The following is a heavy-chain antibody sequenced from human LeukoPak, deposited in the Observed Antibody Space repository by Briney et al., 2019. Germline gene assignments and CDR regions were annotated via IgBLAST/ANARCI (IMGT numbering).Heavy chain of an antibody. CDR2: INWNGDST. V-gene: IGHV3-20*04. J-gene: IGHJ4*02. Sequence: GGSLRLSCAASGFPFEDYGMTWVRHAPGKGLEWVSGINWNGDSTAYADSVKGRFTISRDNAKNSLYLQMNTLRAEDTAFYYCARRGPYSSAPGDYWGQGTLVTVSS. CDR1: GFPFEDYG. D-gene: IGHD6-25*01. CDR3: ARRGPYSSAPGDY.